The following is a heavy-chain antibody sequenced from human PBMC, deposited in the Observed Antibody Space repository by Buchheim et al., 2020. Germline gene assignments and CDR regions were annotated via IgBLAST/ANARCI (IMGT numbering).Heavy chain of an antibody. CDR1: GFTFSSYS. D-gene: IGHD3-10*01. Sequence: EVQLVESGGGLVQPGGSLRPSCAASGFTFSSYSMNWVRQAPGKGLEWVSYISSSSSTIYYADSVKGRFTISRDNAKNSLYLQMNSLRAEDTAVYYCARDFGGLRFGDYYGMDVWGQGTT. CDR2: ISSSSSTI. V-gene: IGHV3-48*01. J-gene: IGHJ6*02. CDR3: ARDFGGLRFGDYYGMDV.